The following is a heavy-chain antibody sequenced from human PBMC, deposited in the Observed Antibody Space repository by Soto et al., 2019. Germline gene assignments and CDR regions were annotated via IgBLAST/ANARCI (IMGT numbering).Heavy chain of an antibody. CDR3: ANALVELSPAIYDH. J-gene: IGHJ4*02. CDR1: GFTFSSYG. V-gene: IGHV3-30*18. CDR2: ISYDGSNQ. D-gene: IGHD3-16*02. Sequence: QVQLVESGGGVVQPGRSLRLSCAASGFTFSSYGMHWVRQAPGKGLEWVAIISYDGSNQYYADSVPGRFTISRDHSTNTLYFHMNSLRAEDTAVYYCANALVELSPAIYDHWGQGVLVTFSS.